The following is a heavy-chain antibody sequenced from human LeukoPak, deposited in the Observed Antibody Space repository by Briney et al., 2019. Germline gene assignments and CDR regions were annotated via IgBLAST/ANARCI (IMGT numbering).Heavy chain of an antibody. Sequence: GGSLRLSCAAFGFTFSSYGMHWVRQTPGKGLECVAFIRYDGGNQYYTDSVKGRFTISRDNSKNTIYLQMNSLRAEDTAVYYCAKGLNYYDSSGYPSWGQGTLVTVSS. CDR2: IRYDGGNQ. D-gene: IGHD3-22*01. CDR1: GFTFSSYG. CDR3: AKGLNYYDSSGYPS. J-gene: IGHJ4*02. V-gene: IGHV3-30*02.